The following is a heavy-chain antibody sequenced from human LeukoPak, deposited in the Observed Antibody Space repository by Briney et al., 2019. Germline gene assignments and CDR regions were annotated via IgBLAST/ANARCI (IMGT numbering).Heavy chain of an antibody. CDR1: GFSFSRYE. V-gene: IGHV3-48*03. CDR2: ISSSGRGGSVI. J-gene: IGHJ5*02. Sequence: GGSLRLSCAASGFSFSRYEMNLVGQAPGKGLEWVSYISSSGRGGSVIYYADSVKGRFTISRDNAKNSLYLQMNSLRAEDTAVYFPAALSFDHWGEGTLVTVSS. CDR3: AALSFDH.